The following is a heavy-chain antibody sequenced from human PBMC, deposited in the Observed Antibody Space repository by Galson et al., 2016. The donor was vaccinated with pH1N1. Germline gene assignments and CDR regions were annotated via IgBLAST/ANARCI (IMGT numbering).Heavy chain of an antibody. CDR2: IDPRGGT. J-gene: IGHJ4*02. Sequence: SVKVSCKASGYTFSDFHIHWVRQAPGQGLEWLGVIDPRGGTTYAQKFHGRVTMTSDTSTSTVSLELSSPKSDDTAVYFCATDLARQHDSGGQGTLVTVSS. D-gene: IGHD2-21*02. CDR3: ATDLARQHDS. CDR1: GYTFSDFH. V-gene: IGHV1-46*01.